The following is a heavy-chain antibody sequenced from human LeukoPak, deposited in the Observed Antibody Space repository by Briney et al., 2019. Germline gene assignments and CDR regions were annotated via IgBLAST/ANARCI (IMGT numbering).Heavy chain of an antibody. CDR3: ARSPRRYYMDV. Sequence: SETLSLTCTVSGSSISSHYWSWIRQPPGKGLEWIGYIYYSGSTNYNPSLKSRVTISVDTSKNQFSLKLSSVTAADTAVYYCARSPRRYYMDVWGKGTTVTVSS. CDR2: IYYSGST. V-gene: IGHV4-59*11. CDR1: GSSISSHY. J-gene: IGHJ6*03.